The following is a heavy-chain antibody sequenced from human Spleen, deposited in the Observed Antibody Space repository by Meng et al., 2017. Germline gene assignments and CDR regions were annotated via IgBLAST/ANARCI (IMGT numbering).Heavy chain of an antibody. V-gene: IGHV4-34*01. Sequence: QVQLQQCAAGLLKTSETLSLTCVVAGGSFCDYYWSRIRQPPAKELEWFGEINHSESSNYNPSLERRATISVDTSQNNLSLKLRSVTAADSAVYYCARGPTTMAHDFDYWGQGTLVTVSS. D-gene: IGHD4-11*01. CDR1: GGSFCDYY. J-gene: IGHJ4*02. CDR2: INHSESS. CDR3: ARGPTTMAHDFDY.